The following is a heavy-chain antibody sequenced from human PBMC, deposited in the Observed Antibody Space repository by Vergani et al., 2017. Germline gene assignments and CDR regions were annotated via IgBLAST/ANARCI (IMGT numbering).Heavy chain of an antibody. CDR3: ARGNRYCSSTSCYFYYYGMDV. V-gene: IGHV1-69*12. D-gene: IGHD2-2*01. CDR2: IIPIFGTA. J-gene: IGHJ6*02. Sequence: QVQLVQSGAEVKKPGSSVKVSCKASGGTFSSYATSWVRQAPGQGLEWMGGIIPIFGTANYAQKFQGRVTITADESTSTAYMELSSRRSEDTAVYYCARGNRYCSSTSCYFYYYGMDVWGQGTTVTVSS. CDR1: GGTFSSYA.